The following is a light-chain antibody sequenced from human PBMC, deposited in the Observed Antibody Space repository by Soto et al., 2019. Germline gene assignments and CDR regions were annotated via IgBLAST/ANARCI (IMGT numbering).Light chain of an antibody. CDR1: RSVSSSY. CDR3: QHYGSSPPYT. J-gene: IGKJ2*01. V-gene: IGKV3-20*01. CDR2: GAS. Sequence: IVLTQSPDTLSLSPGERATLYCRASRSVSSSYLAWYQHKAGQAPRLLIAGASNRATDIPDRFSGSESGTDVTITISRLEPADFAVYYCQHYGSSPPYTFGQGTKLEIK.